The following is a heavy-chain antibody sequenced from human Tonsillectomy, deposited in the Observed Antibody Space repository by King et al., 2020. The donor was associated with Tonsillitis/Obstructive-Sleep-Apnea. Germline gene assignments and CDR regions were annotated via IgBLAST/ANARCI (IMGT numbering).Heavy chain of an antibody. D-gene: IGHD3-22*01. Sequence: DVQLVESGAEVKKPGESLKISCKGSGYSFTSYWIGWVRQMPGKGLEWMGIIYPGDSDTRYSPSFQGQVTISADKSISTAYLQWSSLKASDTAMYYCASHEDTSGSYGAFDIWAQGTMVTVSS. CDR2: IYPGDSDT. V-gene: IGHV5-51*01. CDR1: GYSFTSYW. CDR3: ASHEDTSGSYGAFDI. J-gene: IGHJ3*02.